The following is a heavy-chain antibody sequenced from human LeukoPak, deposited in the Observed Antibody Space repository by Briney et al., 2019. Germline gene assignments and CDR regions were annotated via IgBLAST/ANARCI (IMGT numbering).Heavy chain of an antibody. CDR3: YIVSNPVSPFDY. CDR2: ISTSDNYI. V-gene: IGHV3-21*01. J-gene: IGHJ4*02. CDR1: GFTFRNYS. D-gene: IGHD1-26*01. Sequence: PGESLRLSCAASGFTFRNYSLNWVRQAPGKGLEWVSSISTSDNYIYYADSVKGRFTISRDNARNSPYLQMNSLGAEDTALYYCYIVSNPVSPFDYWGQGTLVTVSS.